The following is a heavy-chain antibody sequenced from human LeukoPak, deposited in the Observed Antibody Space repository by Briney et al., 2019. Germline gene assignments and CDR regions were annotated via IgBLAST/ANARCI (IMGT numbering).Heavy chain of an antibody. V-gene: IGHV1-2*02. CDR1: GYTFTGYY. D-gene: IGHD1-14*01. CDR2: TNPNSGGT. Sequence: ASVKVSCKASGYTFTGYYMHWVRQAPGQGLEWMGWTNPNSGGTNYAQKFQGRVTMTRDTSISTAYMELSRLRSDDTAVYYCARVRAEPKYYFDYWGQGTLVTVSS. CDR3: ARVRAEPKYYFDY. J-gene: IGHJ4*02.